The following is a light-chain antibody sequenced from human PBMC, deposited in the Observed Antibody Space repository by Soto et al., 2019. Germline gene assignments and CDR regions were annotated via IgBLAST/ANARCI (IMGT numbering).Light chain of an antibody. J-gene: IGKJ2*01. Sequence: ETVMTQSPATLSVSPGERATLSCRASQSVSTNLAWYQQKPGQAPRLLIYRASTRATGIPDRFSGSGFGTEFTLTISGLQSEAFAVYFCQQYNNWPPYTFGQGTKLQIK. CDR3: QQYNNWPPYT. V-gene: IGKV3-15*01. CDR1: QSVSTN. CDR2: RAS.